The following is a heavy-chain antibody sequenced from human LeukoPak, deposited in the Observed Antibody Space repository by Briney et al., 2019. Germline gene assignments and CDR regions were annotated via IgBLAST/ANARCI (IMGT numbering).Heavy chain of an antibody. J-gene: IGHJ4*02. CDR3: ARGEFYYHSGTYYNQYYFDY. V-gene: IGHV1-18*01. CDR2: ISAYNGNT. Sequence: ASVKVSCKASGYTFTSYGISWVRQAPGQGLEWMGWISAYNGNTTYAQKFQGRVTMTRGTSTSTFYMELNSLKSEDTAVYYCARGEFYYHSGTYYNQYYFDYWGQGTLVTVSS. D-gene: IGHD3-10*01. CDR1: GYTFTSYG.